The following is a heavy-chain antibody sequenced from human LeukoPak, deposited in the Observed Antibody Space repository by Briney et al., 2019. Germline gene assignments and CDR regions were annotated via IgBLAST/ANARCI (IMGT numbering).Heavy chain of an antibody. D-gene: IGHD2-15*01. V-gene: IGHV3-21*01. CDR2: ISRSSNYK. J-gene: IGHJ4*02. CDR1: GFSFSSYS. CDR3: VREPPHVGMPGPGDY. Sequence: GGSLRLSCAASGFSFSSYSMHWVRQAPGKGLQWFSSISRSSNYKFYADSVKGRFTISRDNAKNSLYLRMNSLRVDDTAVYYCVREPPHVGMPGPGDYWGQGTLVTVSS.